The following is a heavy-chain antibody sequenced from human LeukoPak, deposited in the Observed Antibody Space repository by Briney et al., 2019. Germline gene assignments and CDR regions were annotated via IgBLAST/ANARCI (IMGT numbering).Heavy chain of an antibody. Sequence: ASVKVSCKASGGTLSRNAISWVRQAPGQGLEWMGGIIPIFGTANYAQKFQGRVTITADESTSTAYMELSSLRSEDTAVYYCARDLRNYYDSSGLNWFDPWGQGTLVTVSS. D-gene: IGHD3-22*01. CDR1: GGTLSRNA. CDR2: IIPIFGTA. V-gene: IGHV1-69*13. CDR3: ARDLRNYYDSSGLNWFDP. J-gene: IGHJ5*02.